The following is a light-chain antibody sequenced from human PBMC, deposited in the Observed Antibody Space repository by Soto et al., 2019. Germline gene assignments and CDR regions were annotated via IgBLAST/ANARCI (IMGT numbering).Light chain of an antibody. J-gene: IGKJ5*01. CDR1: QSVSSN. Sequence: EIVMTQSPATLSVSPGERATLSCMASQSVSSNLAWYQQKPGQAPRLLIYDGSNRATGIPARFSGSGSGTDHTLTISSLEPEDSAVYYCQQRNVWPPITFGQGTRLEI. CDR3: QQRNVWPPIT. CDR2: DGS. V-gene: IGKV3-11*01.